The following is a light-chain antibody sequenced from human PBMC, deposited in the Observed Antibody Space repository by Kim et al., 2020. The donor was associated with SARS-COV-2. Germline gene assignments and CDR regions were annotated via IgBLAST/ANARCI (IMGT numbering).Light chain of an antibody. V-gene: IGLV3-19*01. CDR3: NSRDSSGNHLGV. CDR1: SLRNYY. CDR2: GKN. J-gene: IGLJ1*01. Sequence: GQTGRITCQGDSLRNYYASWYQQKPGQAPVLVSYGKNNRPSGIPDRFSGSSSGDTASMTITGAQAEDEADYYCNSRDSSGNHLGVFGTGTKVTVL.